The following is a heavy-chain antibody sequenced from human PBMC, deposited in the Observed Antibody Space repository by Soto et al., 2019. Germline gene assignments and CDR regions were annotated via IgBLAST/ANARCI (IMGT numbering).Heavy chain of an antibody. D-gene: IGHD6-19*01. CDR3: ARSVAVPGAHIDY. J-gene: IGHJ4*02. Sequence: XGTLALTCSVSGGSISGSYWSWIRQSPGKGLEWLGYVYYTGSTNYSPSLRSRVSISVDTSKNEFSLRLSSVTAADTAVYFCARSVAVPGAHIDYWGQGTQVTVSS. CDR1: GGSISGSY. V-gene: IGHV4-59*01. CDR2: VYYTGST.